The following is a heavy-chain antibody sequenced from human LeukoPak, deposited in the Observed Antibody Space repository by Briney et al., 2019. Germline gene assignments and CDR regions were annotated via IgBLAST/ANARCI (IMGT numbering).Heavy chain of an antibody. J-gene: IGHJ4*02. CDR1: GGTFSSYA. D-gene: IGHD6-19*01. CDR2: INPNSGGT. V-gene: IGHV1-2*06. Sequence: ASVKVSCKASGGTFSSYAISWVRQAPGQGLEWMGRINPNSGGTNYAQKFQGRVTMTRDTSISTAYMELSRLRSDDTAVYYCARDSVAGEFDYWGQGTLVTVSS. CDR3: ARDSVAGEFDY.